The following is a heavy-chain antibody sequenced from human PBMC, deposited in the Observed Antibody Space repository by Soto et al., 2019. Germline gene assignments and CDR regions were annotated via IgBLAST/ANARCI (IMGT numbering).Heavy chain of an antibody. CDR2: ISYAGSNK. CDR1: GFTFSSYG. Sequence: QVQLVESGGGVVQPGRSLRLSCAASGFTFSSYGMHWVRQAPGKGLEWVAVISYAGSNKYYADSVKGRFTIYRDNSKNTLYRQMNSLRAEDTAVYYCAKDPPVAAAVVYQPGYYYYMDVWGKGTTVTVSS. CDR3: AKDPPVAAAVVYQPGYYYYMDV. D-gene: IGHD2-2*01. J-gene: IGHJ6*03. V-gene: IGHV3-30*18.